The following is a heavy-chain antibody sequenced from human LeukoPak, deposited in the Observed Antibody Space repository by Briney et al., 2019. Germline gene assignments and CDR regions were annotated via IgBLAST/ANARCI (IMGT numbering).Heavy chain of an antibody. CDR1: GYTFTSYD. D-gene: IGHD3-22*01. V-gene: IGHV1-8*01. CDR3: ARGRVGYDSSGYYYYFDY. CDR2: MSPNSGNT. J-gene: IGHJ4*02. Sequence: ASVKVSCKASGYTFTSYDINWVRQATGQGLEWMGWMSPNSGNTGYAQKFQGRVTMTRNTSISTAYMELSSLRSEDTAVYYCARGRVGYDSSGYYYYFDYWGQGTLVTVSS.